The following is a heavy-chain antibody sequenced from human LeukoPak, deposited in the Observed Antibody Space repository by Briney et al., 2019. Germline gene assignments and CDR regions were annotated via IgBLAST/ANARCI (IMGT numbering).Heavy chain of an antibody. J-gene: IGHJ4*02. D-gene: IGHD6-19*01. CDR3: ARRTADSSGWYYFDY. CDR2: ISAYNGNT. Sequence: ASVKVSCKASGYTFTSYGISWVRQAPGQGLEWMGWISAYNGNTNYAQKLQGRVTMTTDTSTSTAYMELRSLRPDDTAVYYCARRTADSSGWYYFDYWGQGTLVTVSS. V-gene: IGHV1-18*01. CDR1: GYTFTSYG.